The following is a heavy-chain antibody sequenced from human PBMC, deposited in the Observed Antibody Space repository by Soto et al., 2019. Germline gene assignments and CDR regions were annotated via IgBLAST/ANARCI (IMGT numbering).Heavy chain of an antibody. D-gene: IGHD3-22*01. CDR2: IKQDGSEK. CDR3: ARGDYYDSSGPFSDAFDI. J-gene: IGHJ3*02. V-gene: IGHV3-7*04. CDR1: GFTFSSYW. Sequence: GGSLRLSCGASGFTFSSYWMSWVRQAPGKGLEWVANIKQDGSEKWYVNSVKGRFTISRDNAKNSLYLQMNSLRAEDTAVYYCARGDYYDSSGPFSDAFDIWGQGTMVTVSS.